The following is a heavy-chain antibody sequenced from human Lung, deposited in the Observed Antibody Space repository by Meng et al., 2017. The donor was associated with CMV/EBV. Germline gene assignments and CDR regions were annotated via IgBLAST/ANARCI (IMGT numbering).Heavy chain of an antibody. D-gene: IGHD4-17*01. CDR1: GYTFTDYY. Sequence: ASVKVSCKASGYTFTDYYIHWVRQAPGQGLEWMGWINPISGDTNFAQKFPGRVTLTRDTSINTAYMELSGLKSDDTAVYYCAREQNYGDFYYDYYGLDVWGQGXTVTVSS. J-gene: IGHJ6*02. V-gene: IGHV1-2*02. CDR2: INPISGDT. CDR3: AREQNYGDFYYDYYGLDV.